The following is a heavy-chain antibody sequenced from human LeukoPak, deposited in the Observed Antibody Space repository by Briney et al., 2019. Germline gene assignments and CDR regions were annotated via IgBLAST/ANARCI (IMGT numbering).Heavy chain of an antibody. V-gene: IGHV3-21*06. CDR2: ISSSSSDI. Sequence: GGSLRLSCEASGFTFSQFSMHWVRQAPGKGLEWVSSISSSSSDIYYADSVKGRFTISRDNIKNSLYLQMNSLGAEDTAVYYCARVPGGMEWSDFDYWGQGTLVTVSS. D-gene: IGHD3-3*01. J-gene: IGHJ4*02. CDR1: GFTFSQFS. CDR3: ARVPGGMEWSDFDY.